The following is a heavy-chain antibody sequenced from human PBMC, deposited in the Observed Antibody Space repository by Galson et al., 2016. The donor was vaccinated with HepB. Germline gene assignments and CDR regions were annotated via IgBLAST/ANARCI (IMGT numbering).Heavy chain of an antibody. CDR1: GYTFTSYG. CDR3: ARSYCSGGGCYSIAYWYYYSVMDV. V-gene: IGHV1-69*13. D-gene: IGHD2-15*01. Sequence: SVKVSCKASGYTFTSYGISWVRQAPGQGLEWMGGIIPIFGTTNYAQKFQGRVTITADESTSTAYMELSSLRSEDTAVYYCARSYCSGGGCYSIAYWYYYSVMDVWGQGTTVTVSS. CDR2: IIPIFGTT. J-gene: IGHJ6*02.